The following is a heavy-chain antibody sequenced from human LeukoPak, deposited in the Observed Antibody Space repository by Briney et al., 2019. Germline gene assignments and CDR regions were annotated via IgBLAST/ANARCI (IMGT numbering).Heavy chain of an antibody. CDR2: INHSGST. D-gene: IGHD3-22*01. J-gene: IGHJ4*02. V-gene: IGHV4-34*01. Sequence: SETLSLTCAVYGGSFSGYYWSWIRQPPGKGLEWIGEINHSGSTNYNPSLKSRVTISVDTSKNQFSLKLSSVTAADTAVYYCARDDSSGYYHFDYWGQGTLVTVSS. CDR3: ARDDSSGYYHFDY. CDR1: GGSFSGYY.